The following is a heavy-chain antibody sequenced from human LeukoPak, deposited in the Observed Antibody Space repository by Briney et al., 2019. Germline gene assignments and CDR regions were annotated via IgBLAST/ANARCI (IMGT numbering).Heavy chain of an antibody. CDR1: GFTFSSYA. J-gene: IGHJ6*02. D-gene: IGHD3-10*01. CDR2: ISGSGGST. V-gene: IGHV3-23*01. Sequence: GGSLRLSCAASGFTFSSYAMSWVRQAPGKGLEWVSAISGSGGSTYYADSVKGRFTISRDNAQNSLYLQMNSLRAEDTAVYYCAREGLLWFGELLKDDYYYYGMDVWGQGTTVTVSS. CDR3: AREGLLWFGELLKDDYYYYGMDV.